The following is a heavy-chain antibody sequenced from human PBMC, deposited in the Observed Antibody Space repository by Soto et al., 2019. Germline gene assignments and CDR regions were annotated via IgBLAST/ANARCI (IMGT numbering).Heavy chain of an antibody. CDR1: GYTITRHD. D-gene: IGHD3-10*01. J-gene: IGHJ6*03. Sequence: DSVKVSCKASGYTITRHDVHWVRQVTGQGLEWMGWMNPNSGNTGYAQKFQGRVTMTRNTSISTAYMELSSLRSEDTAVYYCARSYLPYVDGLLLYGEEDYYYFTDVCGKGTTDTGSS. CDR3: ARSYLPYVDGLLLYGEEDYYYFTDV. CDR2: MNPNSGNT. V-gene: IGHV1-8*01.